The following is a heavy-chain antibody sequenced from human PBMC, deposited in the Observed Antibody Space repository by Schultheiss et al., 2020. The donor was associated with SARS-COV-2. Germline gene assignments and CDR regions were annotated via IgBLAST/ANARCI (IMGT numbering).Heavy chain of an antibody. Sequence: GGSLRLSCAASGFTFSSYWMSWVRQAPGKGLEWVSGISWNSGSIGYADSVKGRFTISRDNAKNSLYLQMNSLRAEDTALYYCAKGGYSSSWYFFPFDIWGQGTMVTVSS. D-gene: IGHD6-13*01. J-gene: IGHJ3*02. V-gene: IGHV3-9*01. CDR1: GFTFSSYW. CDR2: ISWNSGSI. CDR3: AKGGYSSSWYFFPFDI.